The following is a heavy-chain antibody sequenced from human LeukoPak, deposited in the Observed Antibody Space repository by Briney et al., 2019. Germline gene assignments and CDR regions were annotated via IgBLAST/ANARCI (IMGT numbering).Heavy chain of an antibody. Sequence: PGGSLRLSCAASGFTFSSYAMSWVRQAPGKGLEWVSSITASGGNTYYADSVKGRFTISRDNSKNTLYLQMNSPRAEDTALYYCAKISGVAPIWGQGTMVTVSS. V-gene: IGHV3-23*01. D-gene: IGHD5-12*01. CDR2: ITASGGNT. CDR1: GFTFSSYA. J-gene: IGHJ3*02. CDR3: AKISGVAPI.